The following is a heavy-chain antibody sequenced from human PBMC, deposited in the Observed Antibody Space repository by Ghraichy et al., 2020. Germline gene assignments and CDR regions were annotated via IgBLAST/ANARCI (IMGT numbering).Heavy chain of an antibody. J-gene: IGHJ1*01. V-gene: IGHV3-30*02. Sequence: GGSLRLSCAASGFTFSSYGMHWVRQAPGKGLEWVAFIRYDGNNKYEVDSVKGRFTISRDNSKNTVYLQMNSLRPEDTAVYYCAKDPDNHGSGIYPGGAGYFQRWGQGTLVTVSS. CDR1: GFTFSSYG. CDR3: AKDPDNHGSGIYPGGAGYFQR. D-gene: IGHD3-10*01. CDR2: IRYDGNNK.